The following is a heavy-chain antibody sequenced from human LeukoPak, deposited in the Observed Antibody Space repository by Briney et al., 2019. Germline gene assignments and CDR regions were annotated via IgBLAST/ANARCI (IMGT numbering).Heavy chain of an antibody. CDR2: IYHTGST. CDR1: GGSISSGSYY. V-gene: IGHV4-39*07. Sequence: SETLSLTCTVSGGSISSGSYYWRWTRQPAGKGLEWIGNIYHTGSTYYTPSLKSRVSISVDRSKNQFSLNLNFVIAADTAVYYCAREVGYCSDTSCLEYWFDPWGQGTLVTVSS. D-gene: IGHD2-2*01. J-gene: IGHJ5*02. CDR3: AREVGYCSDTSCLEYWFDP.